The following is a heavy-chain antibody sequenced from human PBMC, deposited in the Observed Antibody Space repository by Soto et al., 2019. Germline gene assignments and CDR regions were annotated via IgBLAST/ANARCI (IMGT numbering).Heavy chain of an antibody. D-gene: IGHD4-17*01. CDR3: AKLPPGYGGKPRSY. CDR1: GFTFSSYA. CDR2: ISGSGGST. Sequence: GSLKLSCAASGFTFSSYAMSWVRQAPGKGLEWVSAISGSGGSTYYADSVKGRFTISRDNSKNTLYLQMNSLRAEDTAVYYCAKLPPGYGGKPRSYWGQGTLVTVSS. J-gene: IGHJ4*02. V-gene: IGHV3-23*01.